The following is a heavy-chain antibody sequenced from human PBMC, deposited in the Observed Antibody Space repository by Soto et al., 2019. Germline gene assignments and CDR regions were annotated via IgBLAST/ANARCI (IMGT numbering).Heavy chain of an antibody. Sequence: GSLRLSCAASGFTFSSYGMHWVRQAPGKGLEWVAVISYDGSNKYYADSVKGRFTISRDNSKNTLYLQMNSLRAEDKAVYYCGKDGGGRGKEYSSVRDVGGKGTTVTVSS. D-gene: IGHD3-16*01. CDR3: GKDGGGRGKEYSSVRDV. CDR1: GFTFSSYG. J-gene: IGHJ6*04. CDR2: ISYDGSNK. V-gene: IGHV3-30*18.